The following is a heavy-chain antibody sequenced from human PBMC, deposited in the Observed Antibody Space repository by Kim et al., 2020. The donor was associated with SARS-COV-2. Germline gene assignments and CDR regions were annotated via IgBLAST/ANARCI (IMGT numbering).Heavy chain of an antibody. D-gene: IGHD1-20*01. V-gene: IGHV4-4*07. J-gene: IGHJ4*02. CDR3: ARDLGMGQDY. Sequence: GSPRYNPSRRGRVTMSVDTSKNQFSLNLRSVTAADTAVYFCARDLGMGQDYWGQGNLVAVSS. CDR2: GSP.